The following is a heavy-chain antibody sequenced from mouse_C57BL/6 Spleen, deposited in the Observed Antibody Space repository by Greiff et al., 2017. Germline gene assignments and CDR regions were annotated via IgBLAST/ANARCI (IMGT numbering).Heavy chain of an antibody. CDR3: TNYGNYRGAMDY. Sequence: QVQLQQSGAELVRPGASVTLSCKASGYPFTDYEMHWVKQTPVHGLEWIGAIDPDTGGTAYNQKFKGKAILTADTSSSPAYMELRSLTSADSAVYYGTNYGNYRGAMDYWGQGTSVTVSS. J-gene: IGHJ4*01. CDR1: GYPFTDYE. CDR2: IDPDTGGT. V-gene: IGHV1-15*01. D-gene: IGHD2-1*01.